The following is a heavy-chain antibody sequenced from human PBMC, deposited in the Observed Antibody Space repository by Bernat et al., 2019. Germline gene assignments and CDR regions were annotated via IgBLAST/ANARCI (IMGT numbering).Heavy chain of an antibody. V-gene: IGHV3-21*01. CDR3: ARDIVATIKTAPWFDP. CDR1: GFTFSSYS. Sequence: EVQLVESGGGLVKPGGSLRLSCAASGFTFSSYSMNWVRQAPGKGLEWVSSISSSSSYIYYADSVKGRFTISRDNAKNSLYLQMNSLRAEDTAVYYCARDIVATIKTAPWFDPWGQGTLVTVSS. CDR2: ISSSSSYI. D-gene: IGHD5-12*01. J-gene: IGHJ5*02.